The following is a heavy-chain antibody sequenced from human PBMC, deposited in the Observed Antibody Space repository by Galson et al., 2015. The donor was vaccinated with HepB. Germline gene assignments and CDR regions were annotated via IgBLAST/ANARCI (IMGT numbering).Heavy chain of an antibody. CDR3: ARRYSISGMDV. D-gene: IGHD6-6*01. V-gene: IGHV3-33*01. Sequence: SLRLSCAASGFTFSRYGMHWVRQAPGKGLEWVAVIWYDGSNKYYADSVKGRFTISRDNSKNTLYLQMNSLRAEDTAVYYCARRYSISGMDVWGQGTTVTVSS. CDR1: GFTFSRYG. J-gene: IGHJ6*02. CDR2: IWYDGSNK.